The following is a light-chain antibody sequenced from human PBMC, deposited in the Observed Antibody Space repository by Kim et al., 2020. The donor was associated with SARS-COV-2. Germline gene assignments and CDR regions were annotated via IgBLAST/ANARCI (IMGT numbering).Light chain of an antibody. CDR1: RGIKND. V-gene: IGKV1-33*01. J-gene: IGKJ4*01. CDR2: DAS. Sequence: DIQMTQSPSSLSASVGDRVTITCRASRGIKNDVNWYQQKPGKAPNLLIYDASNLETGVPSRFSGSGSETDFTFTISSLQPEDIATYYCQHYNNLPCTFGRGTKVDIK. CDR3: QHYNNLPCT.